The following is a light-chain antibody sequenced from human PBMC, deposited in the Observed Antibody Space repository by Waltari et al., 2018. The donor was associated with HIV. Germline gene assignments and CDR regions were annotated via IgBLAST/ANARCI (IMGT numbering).Light chain of an antibody. J-gene: IGKJ2*01. CDR3: QQYNSRPPEMYT. V-gene: IGKV3-15*01. CDR1: QSVTSN. CDR2: GAS. Sequence: EIVMTQSPATLSVSPGERATLSCRASQSVTSNLAWYQQKPGQAPRLLIYGASTRATGIPARFSGSGSGTEFTLTISSLQSEDFAIYYCQQYNSRPPEMYTFGQGTKLGIK.